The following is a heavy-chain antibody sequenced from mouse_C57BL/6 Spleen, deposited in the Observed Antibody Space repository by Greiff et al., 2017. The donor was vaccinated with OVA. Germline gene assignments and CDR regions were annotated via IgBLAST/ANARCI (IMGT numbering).Heavy chain of an antibody. D-gene: IGHD3-2*02. CDR3: ARRLLYFDY. Sequence: VKLMESGAELARPGASVKLSCKASGYTFTSYGISWVKQRTGQGLEWIGEIYPRSGNTYYNEKFKGKATLTADKSSSTAYMELRSLTSEDSAVYFCARRLLYFDYWGQGTTLTVSS. CDR1: GYTFTSYG. J-gene: IGHJ2*01. V-gene: IGHV1-81*01. CDR2: IYPRSGNT.